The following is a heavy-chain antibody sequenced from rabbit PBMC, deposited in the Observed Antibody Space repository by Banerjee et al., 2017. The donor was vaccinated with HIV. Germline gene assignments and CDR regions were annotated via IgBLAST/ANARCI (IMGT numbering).Heavy chain of an antibody. CDR1: GFSFSSSYY. D-gene: IGHD1-1*01. CDR2: IYAGSSGST. V-gene: IGHV1S40*01. J-gene: IGHJ4*01. Sequence: QSLEESGGDLVKPGASLTLTCTASGFSFSSSYYMCWVRQAPGKGLEWIACIYAGSSGSTYYASWAKGRFTISKTSSTTVTLQMTSLTAADTATYFCARDNASSSGYYWEGYYFNLWGPGTLVTVS. CDR3: ARDNASSSGYYWEGYYFNL.